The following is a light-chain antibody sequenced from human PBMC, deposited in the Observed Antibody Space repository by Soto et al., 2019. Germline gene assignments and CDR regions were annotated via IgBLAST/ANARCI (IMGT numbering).Light chain of an antibody. CDR3: CSYADGHYV. V-gene: IGLV2-23*01. CDR1: ASDVGSYKL. Sequence: QSALTQPASVSGSPGQSITISCTGTASDVGSYKLVSWYQQHPGKAPKLVIYDDTLRPSGLSNRFSGSRSCNTASLTISGLQAEDEADYYCCSYADGHYVFGTGSKLTVL. J-gene: IGLJ1*01. CDR2: DDT.